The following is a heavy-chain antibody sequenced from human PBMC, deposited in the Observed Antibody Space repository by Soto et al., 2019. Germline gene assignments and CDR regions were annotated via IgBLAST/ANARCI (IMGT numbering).Heavy chain of an antibody. CDR2: ISPYNGNT. V-gene: IGHV1-18*01. Sequence: QVQLVQSGAEVKKPGASVKVSCKASGYTFTSYGISWVRQAPGQGLEWMGWISPYNGNTNSAQKLQGRLTMTTDTSTSKSYMVLRSLRSDVTAVYFCARQSSCDYWGQGTLVTVSS. CDR1: GYTFTSYG. J-gene: IGHJ4*02. CDR3: ARQSSCDY. D-gene: IGHD6-19*01.